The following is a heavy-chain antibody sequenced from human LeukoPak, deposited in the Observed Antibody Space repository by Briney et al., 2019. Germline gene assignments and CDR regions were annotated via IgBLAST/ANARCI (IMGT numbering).Heavy chain of an antibody. CDR1: GGSISSGDYY. Sequence: SQTLSLTCTVSGGSISSGDYYWSWIRQPPGKGLEWIGYIYYSGSTYYNPSLKSRVTISVDTSKNQFSLKLSSVTAADTAVYYCARVGLLHARVDYWGQGTLVTVPS. V-gene: IGHV4-30-4*08. D-gene: IGHD3-22*01. CDR3: ARVGLLHARVDY. CDR2: IYYSGST. J-gene: IGHJ4*02.